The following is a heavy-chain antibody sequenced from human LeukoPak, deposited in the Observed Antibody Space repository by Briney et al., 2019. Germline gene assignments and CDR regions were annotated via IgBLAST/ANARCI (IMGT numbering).Heavy chain of an antibody. Sequence: GGSLRLSCAASGFTFSDYYMSWIRQAPGKGLEWVSYISRSGRTIYYADSVKGRFTISRDNAKNSLYLQMNSLRAEDTAVYYCARTDCSGGSCYGPHDYYMDVWGKGTTVTVSS. V-gene: IGHV3-11*01. J-gene: IGHJ6*03. CDR1: GFTFSDYY. CDR3: ARTDCSGGSCYGPHDYYMDV. D-gene: IGHD2-15*01. CDR2: ISRSGRTI.